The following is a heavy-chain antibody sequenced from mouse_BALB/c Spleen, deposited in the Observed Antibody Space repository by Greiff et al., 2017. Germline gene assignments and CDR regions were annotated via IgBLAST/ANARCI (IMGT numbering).Heavy chain of an antibody. CDR3: ARGWRGFDY. V-gene: IGHV1-7*01. D-gene: IGHD1-1*02. Sequence: VQLQQSGAELAKPGASVKMSCKASGYTFTRYWMHWVKQRPGQGLEWIGYINPSTGYTEYNQKFKDKATLTADKSSSTAYMQLSSLTSEDSAVYYCARGWRGFDYWGQGTTLTVSS. CDR1: GYTFTRYW. CDR2: INPSTGYT. J-gene: IGHJ2*01.